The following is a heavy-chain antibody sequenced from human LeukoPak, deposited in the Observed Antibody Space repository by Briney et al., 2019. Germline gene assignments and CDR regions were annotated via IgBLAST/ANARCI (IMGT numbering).Heavy chain of an antibody. Sequence: SETLSLTCTVSGGSISSSSYFWGWIRQPPGKGLEWIGSISYSGSTYYNPSLKSRVTISVDTSKNQFSLRLSSVTAADTAVYYCARQGAGGRAFDIWGQGTMVSVSS. CDR3: ARQGAGGRAFDI. J-gene: IGHJ3*02. D-gene: IGHD1-26*01. V-gene: IGHV4-39*01. CDR1: GGSISSSSYF. CDR2: ISYSGST.